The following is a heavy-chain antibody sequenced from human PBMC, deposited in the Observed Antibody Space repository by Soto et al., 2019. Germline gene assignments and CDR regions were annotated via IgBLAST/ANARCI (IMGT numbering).Heavy chain of an antibody. V-gene: IGHV4-4*02. CDR1: GDSLSTDYW. D-gene: IGHD3-16*02. J-gene: IGHJ4*02. CDR3: ARGISYRWVY. CDR2: IHHSGIT. Sequence: KTSETLSLTCTVSGDSLSTDYWWSWVRQPPGKGLEWIGEIHHSGITNYIQSVRSRVTMSVDKSNNQVSLGLTSVAAADTAVYYCARGISYRWVYWGQGILVTVSS.